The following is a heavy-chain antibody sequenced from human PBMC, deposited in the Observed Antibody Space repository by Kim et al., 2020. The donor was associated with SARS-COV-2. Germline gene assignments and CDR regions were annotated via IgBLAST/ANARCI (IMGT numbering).Heavy chain of an antibody. CDR1: GFTFSSYG. D-gene: IGHD2-15*01. Sequence: GGSLRLSCAASGFTFSSYGMHWVRQAPGKGLEWVAVIWYDGSNKYYADSVKGRFTISRDKSKNTLYLQMNSLRAEDTAVYYCAKERSPGVVDYWGQGTLVTVSS. CDR3: AKERSPGVVDY. V-gene: IGHV3-33*03. J-gene: IGHJ4*02. CDR2: IWYDGSNK.